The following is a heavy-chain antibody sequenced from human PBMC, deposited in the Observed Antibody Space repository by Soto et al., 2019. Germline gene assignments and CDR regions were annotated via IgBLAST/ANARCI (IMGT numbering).Heavy chain of an antibody. J-gene: IGHJ6*02. CDR2: IYPGDSDT. CDR3: ARQVVIGAAGSYYGMDV. CDR1: GYSFTSYW. V-gene: IGHV5-51*01. D-gene: IGHD3-22*01. Sequence: PGESLKISCKGSGYSFTSYWIGWVRQMPGKGLGWMGIIYPGDSDTRYSPSFQGQDTISADKANSTAYLQWSSLKASDTAKYYCARQVVIGAAGSYYGMDVWGQGTTVTVSS.